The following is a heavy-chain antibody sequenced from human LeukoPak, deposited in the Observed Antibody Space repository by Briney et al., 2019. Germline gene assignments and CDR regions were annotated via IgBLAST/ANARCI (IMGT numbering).Heavy chain of an antibody. CDR2: INPNSGGT. V-gene: IGHV1-2*02. CDR1: GYTFTGYY. Sequence: GASVKVSCKASGYTFTGYYIHWVRQAPGQGLEWMGWINPNSGGTNYAQKFQGRVTMTRDTSISTAYMELSRLRSDDTAVYYCAIANYDILTGYYYLDYWGQGTLVTVSS. J-gene: IGHJ4*02. CDR3: AIANYDILTGYYYLDY. D-gene: IGHD3-9*01.